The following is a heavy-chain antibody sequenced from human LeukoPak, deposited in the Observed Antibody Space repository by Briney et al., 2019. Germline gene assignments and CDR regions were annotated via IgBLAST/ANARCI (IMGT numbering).Heavy chain of an antibody. D-gene: IGHD3-10*01. Sequence: AGGSLRLSCAASGFTFSSYGMHWVRQAPGKGLEWVAVIWYDGSNKYYAGSVKGRFTISRDNSKNTLYLQMNSLRAEDTAVYCCARGRGWFGERQNYYYYGMDVWGQGTTVTVSS. CDR3: ARGRGWFGERQNYYYYGMDV. V-gene: IGHV3-33*01. CDR1: GFTFSSYG. J-gene: IGHJ6*02. CDR2: IWYDGSNK.